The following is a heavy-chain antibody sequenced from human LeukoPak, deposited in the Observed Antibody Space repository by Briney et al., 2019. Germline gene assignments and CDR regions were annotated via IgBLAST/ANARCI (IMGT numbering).Heavy chain of an antibody. V-gene: IGHV3-30*18. CDR1: GFTFNTYG. D-gene: IGHD6-13*01. CDR2: IASDGRDK. CDR3: AKDGARGAAKYYFDY. J-gene: IGHJ4*02. Sequence: GGSPRLSCAASGFTFNTYGMHWVRQAPGKGLEWVAVIASDGRDKKYADSVKGRFTITRDNSKNTLYLQMNSLRAEDTAVYYCAKDGARGAAKYYFDYWGQGTLVTVSS.